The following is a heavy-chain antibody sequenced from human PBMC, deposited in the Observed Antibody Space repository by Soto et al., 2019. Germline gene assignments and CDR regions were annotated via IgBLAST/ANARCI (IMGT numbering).Heavy chain of an antibody. CDR2: ISYDGSNK. Sequence: GGSMRLSCAASGLRFSSYAMHWVRKDPGKGLEWVAVISYDGSNKYYADSVKGRFTISRDNSKNTLYLQMNSLRAEDTAVYYCARARYDSSGLDAFDIWGQGTMVTVSS. D-gene: IGHD3-22*01. CDR3: ARARYDSSGLDAFDI. V-gene: IGHV3-30-3*01. CDR1: GLRFSSYA. J-gene: IGHJ3*02.